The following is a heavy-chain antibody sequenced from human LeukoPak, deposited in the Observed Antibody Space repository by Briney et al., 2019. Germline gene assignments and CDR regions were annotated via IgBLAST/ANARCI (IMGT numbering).Heavy chain of an antibody. CDR1: EFIFSSYA. CDR2: IRGTGGNT. CDR3: AKGPKQQLVGSRGHFFDY. V-gene: IGHV3-23*01. D-gene: IGHD6-13*01. J-gene: IGHJ4*02. Sequence: GGSLRLSCAASEFIFSSYAMTWVRQAPGKGLEWVSLIRGTGGNTYYADSVKGRFTMSRDNSKNTLYLQLNSLRAEDTAVYYCAKGPKQQLVGSRGHFFDYWGQGTLVTVSS.